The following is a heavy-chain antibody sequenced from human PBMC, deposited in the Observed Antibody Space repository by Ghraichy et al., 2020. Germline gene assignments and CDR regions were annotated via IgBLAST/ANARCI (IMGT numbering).Heavy chain of an antibody. CDR2: IYDSGST. CDR1: GGSINTYY. Sequence: SETLSLTCSVSGGSINTYYWSWIRQPPGKGLEWIGYIYDSGSTEYNTEYTPSLKSRVTISVDTSKNHYSLKLRTVTAADTAVYYCARSSGLALAATAEYFPYWSPGTLVSVSS. V-gene: IGHV4-59*01. D-gene: IGHD6-6*01. CDR3: ARSSGLALAATAEYFPY. J-gene: IGHJ1*01.